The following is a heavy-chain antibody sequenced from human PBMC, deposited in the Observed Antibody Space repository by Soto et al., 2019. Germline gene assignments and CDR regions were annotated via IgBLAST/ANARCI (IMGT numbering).Heavy chain of an antibody. CDR2: IIPIFGTA. CDR3: ARDSGYYGSYVYYYYYGMDV. J-gene: IGHJ6*02. V-gene: IGHV1-69*13. D-gene: IGHD3-10*01. CDR1: GGTFSSYA. Sequence: GASVKVSCKASGGTFSSYAISWVRQAPGQGLEWMGGIIPIFGTANYAQKFQGRVTITADESTSTAYMELSSLRSEDTAVYYCARDSGYYGSYVYYYYYGMDVWGQGTTVTVSS.